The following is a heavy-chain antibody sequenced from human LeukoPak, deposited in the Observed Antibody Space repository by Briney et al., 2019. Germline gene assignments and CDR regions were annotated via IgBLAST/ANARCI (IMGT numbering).Heavy chain of an antibody. J-gene: IGHJ4*02. CDR2: ISGSGGTT. CDR1: GFTFSSYD. Sequence: GGSLRLSCAASGFTFSSYDISGVGKAPGKGLEWVSAISGSGGTTYYPDSGKGRFTVSRDNSKNTLYLQMDSLRAEDTAVYYCAKRLPFYYDYWGQGTLVTVSS. D-gene: IGHD5-18*01. CDR3: AKRLPFYYDY. V-gene: IGHV3-23*01.